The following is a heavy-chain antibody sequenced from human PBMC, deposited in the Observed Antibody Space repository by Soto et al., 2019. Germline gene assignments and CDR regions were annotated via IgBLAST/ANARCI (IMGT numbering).Heavy chain of an antibody. V-gene: IGHV3-9*01. J-gene: IGHJ3*02. CDR3: AKGRGTIVVTDAYDI. Sequence: EMLLVESGGGLVQPGRSLRLSCGGSGFSFDDYTMRWVRQAPGKGPEWVASLSWNSGFSGYADSVKGRFTISRDNAQSSVHLQMNNLRTEDTALYYCAKGRGTIVVTDAYDIWGQGTMVTVSS. D-gene: IGHD3-22*01. CDR2: LSWNSGFS. CDR1: GFSFDDYT.